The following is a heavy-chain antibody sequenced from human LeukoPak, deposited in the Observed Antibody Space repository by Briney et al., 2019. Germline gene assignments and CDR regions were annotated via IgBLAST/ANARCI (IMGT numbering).Heavy chain of an antibody. CDR1: GGSFSGYY. Sequence: SETLSLTCAVYGGSFSGYYWSWIRQPPGKGLEWIGEINHSGSTNYNPSLKSRVTISVDTSKNQFSLKLSSVTAADTAVYYCARRSAGSGSYYWNYFDYWGQGTLVTVSS. J-gene: IGHJ4*02. CDR3: ARRSAGSGSYYWNYFDY. CDR2: INHSGST. V-gene: IGHV4-34*01. D-gene: IGHD3-10*01.